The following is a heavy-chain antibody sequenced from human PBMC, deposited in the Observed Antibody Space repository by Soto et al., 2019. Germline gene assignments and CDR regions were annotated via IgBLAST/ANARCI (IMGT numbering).Heavy chain of an antibody. CDR2: ITDTSGDT. V-gene: IGHV3-23*01. D-gene: IGHD3-3*01. Sequence: EGYLGLTCVASGTTFGVRVMSWVRLAPGDGLGWVSPITDTSGDTKDADSVRGRFTMSRDNSKKTLYLQMNSLRVEDSALFYCARGSTNSCPWSRSFDFLGRGTLVTIS. CDR1: GTTFGVRV. J-gene: IGHJ4*02. CDR3: ARGSTNSCPWSRSFDF.